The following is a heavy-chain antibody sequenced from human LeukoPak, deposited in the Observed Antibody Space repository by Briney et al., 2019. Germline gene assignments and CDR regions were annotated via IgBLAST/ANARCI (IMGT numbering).Heavy chain of an antibody. CDR1: GYTFTSYG. CDR3: ASWPAAADDAFHI. J-gene: IGHJ3*02. CDR2: ISAYNGNT. V-gene: IGHV1-18*01. D-gene: IGHD2-2*01. Sequence: ASVKVSCKASGYTFTSYGIGWVRQAPGQGLEWMGWISAYNGNTNYAQKLQGRVTMTTDTSTSTAYMELRSLRSDDTAVYYCASWPAAADDAFHIWGQGTMVTVSS.